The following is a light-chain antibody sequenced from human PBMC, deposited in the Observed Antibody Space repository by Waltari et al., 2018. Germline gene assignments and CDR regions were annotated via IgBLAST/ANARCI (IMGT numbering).Light chain of an antibody. J-gene: IGKJ2*01. Sequence: DIVMTQSPLSLPVTPGEPASTPCRSSQSLLHSNGYNYLDWYLQKPGQSPQLLIYLGSNRASGVPDRFSGSGSGTDFTLKISRVEAEDVGVYYCMQALQKGTFGQGTKLEIK. CDR3: MQALQKGT. CDR2: LGS. V-gene: IGKV2-28*01. CDR1: QSLLHSNGYNY.